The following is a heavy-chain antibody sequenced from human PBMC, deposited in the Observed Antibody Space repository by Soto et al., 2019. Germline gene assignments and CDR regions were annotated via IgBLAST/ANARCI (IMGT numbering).Heavy chain of an antibody. CDR3: ARGRYFDY. CDR2: INHSGST. J-gene: IGHJ4*02. Sequence: SETLSLTCAVYEGSFSGYYWSWIRQPPGKGLEWIGEINHSGSTNYNPSLKSRVTISVDTSKNQFSLKLSSVTAADTAVYYCARGRYFDYWGQGTLVTVSS. V-gene: IGHV4-34*01. CDR1: EGSFSGYY.